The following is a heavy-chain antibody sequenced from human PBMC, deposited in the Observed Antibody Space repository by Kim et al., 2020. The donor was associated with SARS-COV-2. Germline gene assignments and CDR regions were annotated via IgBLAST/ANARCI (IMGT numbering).Heavy chain of an antibody. CDR3: ARGIWFGELLEYNWFDP. V-gene: IGHV3-33*01. CDR2: IWYDGSNK. Sequence: GGSLRLSCAASGFTFSSYGIHWVRQAPGKGLEWVAVIWYDGSNKYYADSVKGRFTISRDNSKNTLYLQMNSLRAEDTAVYYCARGIWFGELLEYNWFDPWGQGTLVTVSS. D-gene: IGHD3-10*01. J-gene: IGHJ5*02. CDR1: GFTFSSYG.